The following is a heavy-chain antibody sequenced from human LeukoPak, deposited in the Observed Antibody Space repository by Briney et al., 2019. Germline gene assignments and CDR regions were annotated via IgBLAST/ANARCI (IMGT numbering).Heavy chain of an antibody. CDR2: IHQDGSDK. CDR1: GFTFSRCW. D-gene: IGHD7-27*01. J-gene: IGHJ5*02. CDR3: AKGQLGIQSSKWFDP. Sequence: GSLRLSCAASGFTFSRCWMSWVRQAPGKGLEWVANIHQDGSDKYYVDSVKGRVTISRDNAKNSLYLQMDSLRTEDTAVYYCAKGQLGIQSSKWFDPWGQGTLLTVSS. V-gene: IGHV3-7*01.